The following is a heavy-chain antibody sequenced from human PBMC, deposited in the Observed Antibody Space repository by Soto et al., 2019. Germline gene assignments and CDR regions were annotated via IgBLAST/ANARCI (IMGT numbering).Heavy chain of an antibody. CDR2: IFHSGST. CDR3: ARGLQYGGNSAY. J-gene: IGHJ4*02. CDR1: GYSISSGYY. D-gene: IGHD2-21*02. Sequence: PSETLSLTCGVSGYSISSGYYWGWIRQPPGKGLEWIASIFHSGSTYYSPSLKSRVTISVDTSKNQFSLKLSSVTAADTAVYYCARGLQYGGNSAYWGQGTLVTVSS. V-gene: IGHV4-38-2*01.